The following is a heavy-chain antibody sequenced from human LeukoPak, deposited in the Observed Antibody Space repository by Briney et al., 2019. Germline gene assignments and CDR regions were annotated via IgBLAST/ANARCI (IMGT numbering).Heavy chain of an antibody. J-gene: IGHJ4*02. D-gene: IGHD1-26*01. CDR1: GFTFSSYA. CDR3: AREGGEWELLRTFDY. V-gene: IGHV3-30*04. Sequence: GGSLRLSCAASGFTFSSYAMHWVRQAPGKGLEWVAVISYDGSNKYYADSVKGRFTISRDNSKNSLYLQMNSLRAEDTAVYYCAREGGEWELLRTFDYWGQGTLVTVSS. CDR2: ISYDGSNK.